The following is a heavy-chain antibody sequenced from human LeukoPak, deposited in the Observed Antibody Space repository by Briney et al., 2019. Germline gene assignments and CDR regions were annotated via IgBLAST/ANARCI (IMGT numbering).Heavy chain of an antibody. CDR3: AKDIGYYRAFDI. J-gene: IGHJ3*02. CDR2: ISWNSGKI. CDR1: GFTFDDYA. V-gene: IGHV3-9*03. Sequence: GRSLRLSCAASGFTFDDYAMHWVRQAPGKGLEWVSGISWNSGKIAYADSVKGRFTISRDNAKSSLYLQMNSLRAEDMALYYCAKDIGYYRAFDIWGQGTMVTVSS. D-gene: IGHD3-3*01.